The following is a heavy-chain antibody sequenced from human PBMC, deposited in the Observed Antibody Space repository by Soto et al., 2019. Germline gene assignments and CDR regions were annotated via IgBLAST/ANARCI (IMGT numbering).Heavy chain of an antibody. CDR3: ARGVVVVPAAMNNWFDP. D-gene: IGHD2-2*01. CDR2: IYHSGST. CDR1: GGSISSSNW. Sequence: QVQLQESGPGLVKPSGTLSLTCAVSGGSISSSNWWSWVRQPPGKGLEWIGEIYHSGSTNYNPSLNSRVTISVDKSKNQFSLKLSSVTAADTAVYYCARGVVVVPAAMNNWFDPWGQGTLVTVSS. V-gene: IGHV4-4*02. J-gene: IGHJ5*02.